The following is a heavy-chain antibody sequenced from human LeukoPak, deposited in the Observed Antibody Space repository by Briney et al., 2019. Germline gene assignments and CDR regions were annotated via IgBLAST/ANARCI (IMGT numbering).Heavy chain of an antibody. V-gene: IGHV3-53*01. CDR2: IYSGGNT. D-gene: IGHD5-18*01. Sequence: GGSLRLSCAASGFTVSSNYMSWVRQAPGKGLEWVSVIYSGGNTYYADSVKGRFTISRDNSKNTLYLQMNSLGAEDTAVYYCARSLGWDYTYGYNYWGQGTLVTVSS. CDR3: ARSLGWDYTYGYNY. J-gene: IGHJ4*02. CDR1: GFTVSSNY.